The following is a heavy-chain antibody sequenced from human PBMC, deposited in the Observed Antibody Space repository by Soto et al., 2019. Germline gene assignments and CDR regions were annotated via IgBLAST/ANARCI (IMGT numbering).Heavy chain of an antibody. CDR3: AREFEGELLLYYYYGMDV. CDR2: ISYDGSNK. V-gene: IGHV3-30-3*01. J-gene: IGHJ6*02. D-gene: IGHD1-26*01. Sequence: QVQLVESGGGVVQPGRSLRLSCAASGFTFSSYAMHWVRQAPGKGLEWVAVISYDGSNKYYADSVKGRFTISRDNSKNTLYLQMNSLRAEDTAVYYCAREFEGELLLYYYYGMDVWGQGTTVTVSS. CDR1: GFTFSSYA.